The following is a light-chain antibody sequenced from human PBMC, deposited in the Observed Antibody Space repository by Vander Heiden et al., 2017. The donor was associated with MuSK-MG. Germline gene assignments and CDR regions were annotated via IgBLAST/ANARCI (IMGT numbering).Light chain of an antibody. CDR3: QVWDSSTAWV. J-gene: IGLJ3*02. V-gene: IGLV3-9*01. Sequence: SYELTQPLSVSVALGQPARLPCGGNNSGSKNVHWYQQKPGQAPVLVIYRDGNRPSGIPERFSGSNSGNTATLTISRAQAGDETDYYCQVWDSSTAWVFGGGTKLTVL. CDR1: NSGSKN. CDR2: RDG.